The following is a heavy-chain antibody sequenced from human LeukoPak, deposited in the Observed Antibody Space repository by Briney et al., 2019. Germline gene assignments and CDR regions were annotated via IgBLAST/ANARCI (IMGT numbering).Heavy chain of an antibody. Sequence: PSASVKVSCKASGYTFTSYAMNWVRQAPGQGLEWMGWINTNTGNPTYAQGFTGRFVFSLDTSVSTAYLQISSLKAADTAVYYCARDGVNYYDISGYDIWGRGTLVTVSS. CDR1: GYTFTSYA. D-gene: IGHD3-22*01. CDR2: INTNTGNP. CDR3: ARDGVNYYDISGYDI. J-gene: IGHJ4*02. V-gene: IGHV7-4-1*02.